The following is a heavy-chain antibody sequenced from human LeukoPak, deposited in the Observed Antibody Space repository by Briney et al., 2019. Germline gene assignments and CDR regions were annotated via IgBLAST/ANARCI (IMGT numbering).Heavy chain of an antibody. Sequence: SVKVSCKASGGTFSSYAISWVRQAPGQGLEWMGGIIPIFGTANYAQKFQGRVMITADESTSTAYMELSSLRSEDTAVYYCARGNWKVEGPFDYWGQGTLVTVSS. CDR2: IIPIFGTA. J-gene: IGHJ4*02. CDR3: ARGNWKVEGPFDY. V-gene: IGHV1-69*13. D-gene: IGHD1-20*01. CDR1: GGTFSSYA.